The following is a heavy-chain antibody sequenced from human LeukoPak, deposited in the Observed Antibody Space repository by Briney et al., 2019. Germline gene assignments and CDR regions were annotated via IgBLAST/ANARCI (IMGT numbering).Heavy chain of an antibody. CDR2: INSDGSSA. CDR1: GFTFSDYW. J-gene: IGHJ4*02. V-gene: IGHV3-74*01. CDR3: ARGGVGCFDY. D-gene: IGHD6-19*01. Sequence: GGSLRLSCAASGFTFSDYWIHWVRQAPGKGLGWASHINSDGSSATYADSVKGRFTISRDNAKNTVYLKMNSLRAGDTAVYFCARGGVGCFDYWGQGALVTVSS.